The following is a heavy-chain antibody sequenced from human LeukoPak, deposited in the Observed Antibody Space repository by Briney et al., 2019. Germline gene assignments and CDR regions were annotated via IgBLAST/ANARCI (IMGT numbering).Heavy chain of an antibody. CDR1: GFTFNSYA. CDR3: AKTPGYTTVTSHDY. Sequence: QPGGSLRLSCAASGFTFNSYAMSWVRQAPGKGLEWVSAISGSGGSTYYADSMRGRFTISRDNSKNTLYLQMNSLRAEDTAVYYCAKTPGYTTVTSHDYWGQGILVTVSS. CDR2: ISGSGGST. J-gene: IGHJ4*02. V-gene: IGHV3-23*01. D-gene: IGHD4-17*01.